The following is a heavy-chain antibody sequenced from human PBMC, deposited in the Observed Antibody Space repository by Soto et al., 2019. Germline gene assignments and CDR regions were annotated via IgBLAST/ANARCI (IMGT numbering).Heavy chain of an antibody. J-gene: IGHJ4*02. Sequence: SETLSLTCAVSGDSVSNDNYYWSWIRQPPGKGLEWIGYIYYSGTTNYNSYLKSRLSLSVDMSKNQFSLKLASVTAADTAVYFCVRSQRGRTAFTFDYWVQGALVTVSS. CDR2: IYYSGTT. CDR3: VRSQRGRTAFTFDY. V-gene: IGHV4-61*01. D-gene: IGHD3-16*01. CDR1: GDSVSNDNYY.